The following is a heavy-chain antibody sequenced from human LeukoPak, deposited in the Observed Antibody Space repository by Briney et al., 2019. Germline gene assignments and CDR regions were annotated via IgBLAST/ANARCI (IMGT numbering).Heavy chain of an antibody. CDR1: GYSISSGYY. D-gene: IGHD4-23*01. V-gene: IGHV4-38-2*01. CDR3: AGLTVVKSAFDI. Sequence: SETLSLTCAVSGYSISSGYYWGWIRQPPGKGLEWIGSIYHSGSTYYNPSLKSRVTISVDTSKNQFSLKLSSVTAADTAVYYCAGLTVVKSAFDIWGQGTMVTVSS. J-gene: IGHJ3*02. CDR2: IYHSGST.